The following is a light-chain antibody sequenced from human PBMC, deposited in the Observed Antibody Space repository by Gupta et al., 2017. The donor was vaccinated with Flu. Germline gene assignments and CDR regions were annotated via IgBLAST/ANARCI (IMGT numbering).Light chain of an antibody. CDR2: SNN. CDR3: ASWDDSLNGVV. Sequence: RIAISCSGSASNIGSNTVNWYQHLPGTAPKLLIYSNNQRPSGVPDRFSGSKSGTSASLAISGLQSEDESDYFCASWDDSLNGVVFGGGTKLTVL. CDR1: ASNIGSNT. V-gene: IGLV1-44*01. J-gene: IGLJ2*01.